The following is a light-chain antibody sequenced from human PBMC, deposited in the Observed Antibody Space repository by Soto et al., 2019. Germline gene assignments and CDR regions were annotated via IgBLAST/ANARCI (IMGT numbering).Light chain of an antibody. CDR1: SSDVGGYNY. CDR2: DVS. V-gene: IGLV2-14*01. CDR3: SSYTSSSPHVV. J-gene: IGLJ2*01. Sequence: QSALTQPASVSGSPGQSITISCTGTSSDVGGYNYVSWYQQHPGKAPKLMIYDVSNRPSGVSNRFSGSKSGNTASLTISGLQAEDEADYYCSSYTSSSPHVVFGGGTKVPS.